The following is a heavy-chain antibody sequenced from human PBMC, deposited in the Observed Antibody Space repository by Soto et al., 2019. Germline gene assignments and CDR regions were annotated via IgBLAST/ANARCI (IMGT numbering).Heavy chain of an antibody. CDR2: IIPILGIA. D-gene: IGHD1-26*01. J-gene: IGHJ4*02. CDR3: AAEWERRYYFDY. CDR1: GGTFSSYT. Sequence: QVQLVQSGAEVKKPGSSVKVSCKASGGTFSSYTISWVRQAPGQGLEWMGRIIPILGIANYAQKFQGSVTITADKSTSTAYMELSSLRSEDTAVYYCAAEWERRYYFDYWGQGTLVTVSS. V-gene: IGHV1-69*02.